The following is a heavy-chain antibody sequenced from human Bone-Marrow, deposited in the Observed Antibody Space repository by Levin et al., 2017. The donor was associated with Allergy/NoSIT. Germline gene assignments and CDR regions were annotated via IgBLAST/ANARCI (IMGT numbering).Heavy chain of an antibody. V-gene: IGHV3-9*01. CDR2: ISWKSENI. CDR3: VKGSYESSGYYYDS. D-gene: IGHD3-22*01. Sequence: GGSLRLSCTASGFIFDDYAMHWVRQAPGKGLEWVSGISWKSENIGYADSVRGRLTISRDDAKNSVYLQMNSLRPEDTAVYYCVKGSYESSGYYYDSWGPGTLVTVSA. J-gene: IGHJ4*02. CDR1: GFIFDDYA.